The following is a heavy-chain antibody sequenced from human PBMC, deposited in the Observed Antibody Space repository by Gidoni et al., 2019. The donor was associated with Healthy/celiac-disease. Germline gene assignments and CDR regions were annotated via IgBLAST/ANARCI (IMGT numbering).Heavy chain of an antibody. CDR2: INHSGST. CDR3: ARKQWLVRTWFDP. J-gene: IGHJ5*02. CDR1: GGSFSGYY. Sequence: QVQLQQWGAGLLKPSETLSLTCAVYGGSFSGYYWSWIRQPPGKGLEWIGEINHSGSTNYNPSLKSRVTISVDTSKNQFSLKLSSVTAADTAVYYCARKQWLVRTWFDPWGQGTLVTVSS. D-gene: IGHD6-19*01. V-gene: IGHV4-34*01.